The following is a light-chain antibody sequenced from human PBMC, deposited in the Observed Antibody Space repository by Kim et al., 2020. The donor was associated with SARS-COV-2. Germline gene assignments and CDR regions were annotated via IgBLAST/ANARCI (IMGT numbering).Light chain of an antibody. V-gene: IGLV1-40*01. CDR3: QTYDGSLSGSI. CDR1: SSNIGTGYD. Sequence: QVVTVACTGSSSNIGTGYDVHWYQQLPGTAPKLLIYANTIRASGVPDRFSASKCGTSASLAITGLQAEDEADYYCQTYDGSLSGSIFGGGTQLTVL. CDR2: ANT. J-gene: IGLJ2*01.